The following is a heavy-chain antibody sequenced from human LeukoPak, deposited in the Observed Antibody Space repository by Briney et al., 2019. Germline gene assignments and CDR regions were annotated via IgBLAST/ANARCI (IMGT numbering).Heavy chain of an antibody. Sequence: KPSETLPLTCTVSGGSISSYYWSWIRQPPGKGLEWIGYIYYSGSTNYNPSLKSRVTISVDTSKNQFSLKLSSVTAADTAVYYCAARRDYGDFLFDYWGQGTLVTVSS. CDR1: GGSISSYY. V-gene: IGHV4-59*08. J-gene: IGHJ4*02. CDR3: AARRDYGDFLFDY. D-gene: IGHD4-17*01. CDR2: IYYSGST.